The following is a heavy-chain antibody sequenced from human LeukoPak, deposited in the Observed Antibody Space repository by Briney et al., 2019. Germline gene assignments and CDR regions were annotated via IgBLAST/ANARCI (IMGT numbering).Heavy chain of an antibody. D-gene: IGHD2-2*01. CDR2: IIPIFGTA. Sequence: SVKVSCKASGGTFSSYAISWVRQVPGQGLEWMGGIIPIFGTANYAQKLQGRVTITTDESTSTAYMELSSLRSEDTAVYYCARDLDCSSTSCGGYWGQGTLVTVSS. V-gene: IGHV1-69*05. CDR3: ARDLDCSSTSCGGY. CDR1: GGTFSSYA. J-gene: IGHJ4*02.